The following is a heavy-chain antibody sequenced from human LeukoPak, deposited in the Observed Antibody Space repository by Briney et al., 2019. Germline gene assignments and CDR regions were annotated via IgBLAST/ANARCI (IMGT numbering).Heavy chain of an antibody. CDR2: MSPNSANT. Sequence: ASVKVSCKASGYPFTDYGLNWVRQATGQGLEWMGWMSPNSANTGFAQKFQGRVTTTRNTSISTAYMELSSLTSEDTAVYYCARGNKYSAYADWGQGTLVTVSS. CDR3: ARGNKYSAYAD. V-gene: IGHV1-8*03. J-gene: IGHJ4*02. CDR1: GYPFTDYG. D-gene: IGHD4-11*01.